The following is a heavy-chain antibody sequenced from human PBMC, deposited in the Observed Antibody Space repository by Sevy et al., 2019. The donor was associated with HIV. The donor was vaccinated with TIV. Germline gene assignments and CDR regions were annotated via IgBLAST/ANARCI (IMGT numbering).Heavy chain of an antibody. CDR2: VHQSGST. Sequence: SETLSLTCSVYGGSLSGYYWSWIRQSPGRGLEWIGEVHQSGSTNYNPSFKSRVTMSVDTSKNQFSLNLSSVTAADAAVYYCARIQQVVNYYNYYGLDVWGQGTTVTVSS. D-gene: IGHD6-13*01. CDR1: GGSLSGYY. V-gene: IGHV4-34*01. CDR3: ARIQQVVNYYNYYGLDV. J-gene: IGHJ6*02.